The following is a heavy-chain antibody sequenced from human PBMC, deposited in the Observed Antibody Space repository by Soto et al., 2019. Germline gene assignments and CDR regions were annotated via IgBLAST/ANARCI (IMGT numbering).Heavy chain of an antibody. V-gene: IGHV3-21*01. Sequence: EVQLVESGGGLVKPGGSLRLSCAASGFTFSSYSMNWVRQAPGKGLEWVSSISSSSSYIYYADSVKGRFTISRDNAKNALDLQMNSLRAEDTAVYYCARVGSGYDIAASDYWGQGTLVTVSS. J-gene: IGHJ4*02. CDR3: ARVGSGYDIAASDY. CDR1: GFTFSSYS. CDR2: ISSSSSYI. D-gene: IGHD5-12*01.